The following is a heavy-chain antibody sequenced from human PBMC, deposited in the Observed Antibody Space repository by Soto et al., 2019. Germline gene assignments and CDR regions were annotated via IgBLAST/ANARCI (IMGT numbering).Heavy chain of an antibody. CDR1: GGSVSSGSYY. D-gene: IGHD2-2*01. Sequence: QVQLQESGPGLVKPSETLSLTCTVSGGSVSSGSYYWSWIRQPPGKGLEWIGYIYYSGSTNYNPSLKSRVTISVDTSKNQFSLKLSSVTASDTAVYYCASAAGGYRSSTSCYRDYYYYVMDVWGQGTTVTVSS. CDR2: IYYSGST. J-gene: IGHJ6*02. V-gene: IGHV4-61*01. CDR3: ASAAGGYRSSTSCYRDYYYYVMDV.